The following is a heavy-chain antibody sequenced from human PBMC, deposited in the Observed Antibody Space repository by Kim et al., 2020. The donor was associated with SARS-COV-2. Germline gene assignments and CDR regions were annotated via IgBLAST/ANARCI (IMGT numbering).Heavy chain of an antibody. J-gene: IGHJ3*02. CDR2: IKQDGSET. D-gene: IGHD2-15*01. CDR3: VREAVVDGRDDAFEI. CDR1: GFTFSSHY. V-gene: IGHV3-7*01. Sequence: GGSLRLSCAASGFTFSSHYMTWVRQAPGKGLEWVANIKQDGSETFYVESVKGRFAISRDNANNSVYLQMNSLKDEDTAVYYCVREAVVDGRDDAFEIWGHGTMVTVSS.